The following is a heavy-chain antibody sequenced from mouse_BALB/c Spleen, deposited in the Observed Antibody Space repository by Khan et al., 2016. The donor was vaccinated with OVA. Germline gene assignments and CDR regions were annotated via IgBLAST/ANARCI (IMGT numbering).Heavy chain of an antibody. D-gene: IGHD2-1*01. Sequence: QVQLQQSGAELVKPGASVKLSCKASGYTFTNYWVHWVKQRPGQGLEWIGEVYPGDGRADYNEKFKTKATLTVDTSSNTAFMQLSSLTSEDSAVYSCARNDYFGNYFDSWGQGTTLTVSS. J-gene: IGHJ2*01. CDR2: VYPGDGRA. CDR3: ARNDYFGNYFDS. CDR1: GYTFTNYW. V-gene: IGHV1S81*02.